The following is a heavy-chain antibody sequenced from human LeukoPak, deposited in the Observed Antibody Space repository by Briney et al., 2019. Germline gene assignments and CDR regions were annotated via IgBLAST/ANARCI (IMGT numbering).Heavy chain of an antibody. CDR3: AKEKYPYDSSGYYAY. D-gene: IGHD3-22*01. J-gene: IGHJ4*02. CDR2: ISWNSGSI. Sequence: GGSLRLSCAASGFTFDDYAMHWVRQAPGKGLEWVSGISWNSGSIGYADSVKGRFTISRDNAKNSLYLQMNSLRAEDMALYYCAKEKYPYDSSGYYAYWGQGTLVTVSS. CDR1: GFTFDDYA. V-gene: IGHV3-9*03.